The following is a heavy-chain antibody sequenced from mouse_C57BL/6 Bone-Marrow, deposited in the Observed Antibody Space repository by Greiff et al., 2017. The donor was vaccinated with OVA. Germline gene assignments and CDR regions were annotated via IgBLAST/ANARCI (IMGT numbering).Heavy chain of an antibody. CDR3: TRPSYYAMDY. CDR1: GFNIKDDY. Sequence: VHVKQSGAELVRPGASVKLSCTASGFNIKDDYMHWVKPRPEQGLEWIGWIDPENGDTEYASKFQGKATITADTSSNTAYLQLSSLTSEDTAVYYCTRPSYYAMDYWGQGTSVTVSS. J-gene: IGHJ4*01. V-gene: IGHV14-4*01. CDR2: IDPENGDT.